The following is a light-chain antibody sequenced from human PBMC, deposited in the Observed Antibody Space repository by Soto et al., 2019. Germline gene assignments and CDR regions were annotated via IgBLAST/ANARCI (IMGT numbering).Light chain of an antibody. CDR3: QQYNNWPRT. V-gene: IGKV4-1*01. CDR1: QSILSSSNNKNY. CDR2: WAS. Sequence: DIVMTQSPDSPTVSLGERATINCKSSQSILSSSNNKNYLVWYQQKPGQPPKVLINWASTRESGVPDRFSGSGSGADFTLTISSLQSEDFAVYYCQQYNNWPRTFGQGTKVEIK. J-gene: IGKJ1*01.